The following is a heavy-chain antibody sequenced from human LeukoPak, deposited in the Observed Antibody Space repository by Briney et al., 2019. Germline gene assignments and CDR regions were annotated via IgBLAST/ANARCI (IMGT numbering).Heavy chain of an antibody. CDR2: ILVCGGK. D-gene: IGHD3-10*01. J-gene: IGHJ4*02. V-gene: IGHV3-23*01. CDR1: GFTFSTYT. Sequence: GGSLRLSCKASGFTFSTYTMSWVRQAPGEGLKWVSGILVCGGKYYADSVKGRFTISRDNSKNALYLQMNSLRADDTAVYYCAKDRIYADGLWDFDYWGQGTLVTVSS. CDR3: AKDRIYADGLWDFDY.